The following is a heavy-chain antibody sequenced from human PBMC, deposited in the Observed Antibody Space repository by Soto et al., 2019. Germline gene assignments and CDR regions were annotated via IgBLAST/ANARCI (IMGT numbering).Heavy chain of an antibody. J-gene: IGHJ3*02. D-gene: IGHD3-10*01. CDR2: IYSGGST. Sequence: EVQLVESGGGLVQPGGSLRLSCAASGFTVSSNYMSWVRQAPGKGLEWVSVIYSGGSTYYADSVKGRFTISRHNSKNTLYLQMNSLRAEDTAVYYCARETPHYYGSGNDAFDIWGQGTMVTVSS. V-gene: IGHV3-53*04. CDR1: GFTVSSNY. CDR3: ARETPHYYGSGNDAFDI.